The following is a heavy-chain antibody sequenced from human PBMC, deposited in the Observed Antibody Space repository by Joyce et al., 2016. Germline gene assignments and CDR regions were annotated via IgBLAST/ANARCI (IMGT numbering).Heavy chain of an antibody. CDR1: GFTFSTSG. Sequence: QVQLVESGGGVVQPGRSLRLSCGTSGFTFSTSGMHWVRQAPGKGLEWLTFISYDGSKKYYADSVKCRFTISRDNSKNTLYLLMDSLRPEDTAVYYCAKWGLYGSGSYWADYWGQGTLVTVSS. V-gene: IGHV3-30*18. CDR3: AKWGLYGSGSYWADY. CDR2: ISYDGSKK. J-gene: IGHJ4*02. D-gene: IGHD3-10*01.